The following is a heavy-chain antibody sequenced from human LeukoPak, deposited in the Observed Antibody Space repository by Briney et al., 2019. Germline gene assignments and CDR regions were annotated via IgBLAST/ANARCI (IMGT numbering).Heavy chain of an antibody. Sequence: GGSLRLSCAASGFTFNTYAMTWVRQAPGKGLEWVSTINSNGDNTYYADSVKGRSTISRDNSKNTLYLQMNSLRAEDTALYYCTKGDWADCWGQGALVTVSS. J-gene: IGHJ4*02. CDR2: INSNGDNT. CDR1: GFTFNTYA. CDR3: TKGDWADC. D-gene: IGHD3-9*01. V-gene: IGHV3-23*01.